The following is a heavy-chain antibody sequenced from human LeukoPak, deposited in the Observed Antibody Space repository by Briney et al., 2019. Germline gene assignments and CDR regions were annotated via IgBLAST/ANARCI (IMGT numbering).Heavy chain of an antibody. CDR1: GFTFSGYW. CDR2: INTDGTVT. D-gene: IGHD6-19*01. CDR3: ATKQWLAPPPDS. J-gene: IGHJ4*02. V-gene: IGHV3-74*01. Sequence: GGSLRLSCAASGFTFSGYWMLWVRQAPGKGLESVSRINTDGTVTTYADSVKGRFTVSRDNADNTMFLQMNSVRDEDAAVYYCATKQWLAPPPDSWGQGTPVTVSS.